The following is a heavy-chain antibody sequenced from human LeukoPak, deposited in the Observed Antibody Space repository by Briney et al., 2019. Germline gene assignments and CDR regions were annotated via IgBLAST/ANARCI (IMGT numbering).Heavy chain of an antibody. J-gene: IGHJ1*01. Sequence: PSETLSLTCTVSGGSISSSSYYWGWIRQPPGKGLERIWGIYYSGSTYYNPSLKSRVTISADTSKNQFSLKLTSVTAADTAVYYCARQRNYVSGAEYFEHWGQGTLVTVSS. V-gene: IGHV4-39*01. CDR2: IYYSGST. CDR1: GGSISSSSYY. D-gene: IGHD3-16*01. CDR3: ARQRNYVSGAEYFEH.